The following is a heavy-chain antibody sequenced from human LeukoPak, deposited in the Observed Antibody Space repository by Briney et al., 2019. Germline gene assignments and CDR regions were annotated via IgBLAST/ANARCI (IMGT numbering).Heavy chain of an antibody. CDR1: GDSVSSTNYY. Sequence: SETLSLTCTVSGDSVSSTNYYWGWIRQPPGRGLEWIASIRYSESAYYSPSLKSRATISVDTSKNQFSLRLRSLTATDTAVYYCATQDGSHYWGQRTLVTVSS. V-gene: IGHV4-39*01. J-gene: IGHJ4*02. CDR3: ATQDGSHY. CDR2: IRYSESA. D-gene: IGHD3-22*01.